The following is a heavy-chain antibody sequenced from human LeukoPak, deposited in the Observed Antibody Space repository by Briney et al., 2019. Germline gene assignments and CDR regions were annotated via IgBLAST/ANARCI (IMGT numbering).Heavy chain of an antibody. CDR2: INHSGST. V-gene: IGHV4-34*01. J-gene: IGHJ3*02. D-gene: IGHD3-10*01. CDR1: GGSFSGYY. Sequence: SETLSLTCAVYGGSFSGYYWSWIRQPPGKGLEWIGEINHSGSTNYNPSLKSRVTISVDTSKNQFSLKLSSVTAADTAVYYCARVPLWFGELLCDAFDIWGQGTMVTVSS. CDR3: ARVPLWFGELLCDAFDI.